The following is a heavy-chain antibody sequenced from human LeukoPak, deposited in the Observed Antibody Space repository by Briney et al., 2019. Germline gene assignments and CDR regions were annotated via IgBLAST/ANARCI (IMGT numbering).Heavy chain of an antibody. CDR1: GFTFSSYE. V-gene: IGHV3-48*03. CDR3: ARVLVDTAMVIRSHWFDP. Sequence: GGSLRLSCAASGFTFSSYEMNWVRQAPGKGLEWVSYISSSGSTIYCADSVKGRFTIPRDNAKNSLYLQMNSLRAEDTAAYYCARVLVDTAMVIRSHWFDPWGQGTLVTVSS. CDR2: ISSSGSTI. J-gene: IGHJ5*02. D-gene: IGHD5-18*01.